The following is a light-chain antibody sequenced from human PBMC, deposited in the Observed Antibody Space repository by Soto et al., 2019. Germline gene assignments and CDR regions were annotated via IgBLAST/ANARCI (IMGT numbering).Light chain of an antibody. Sequence: QSALTQPASVSGSPGQSITISYTGTSSDVGGYDYVSWYQHHPGKAPKLMIYEVSNRPSGVSDRFSGSKSGNTASLTISGLQAEDEADYHCSSYIGSSSYVFGTGTKVTVL. V-gene: IGLV2-14*01. CDR3: SSYIGSSSYV. CDR2: EVS. J-gene: IGLJ1*01. CDR1: SSDVGGYDY.